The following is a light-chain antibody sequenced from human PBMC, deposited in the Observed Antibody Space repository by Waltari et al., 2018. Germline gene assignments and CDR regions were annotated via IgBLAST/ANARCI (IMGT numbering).Light chain of an antibody. V-gene: IGLV2-14*01. CDR1: SSDIGAYNY. J-gene: IGLJ3*02. CDR3: SSYRSRNTPVL. CDR2: VVT. Sequence: QSALTQPASVSGSPGQSITISCTGTSSDIGAYNYVSWYQPHPGTAPNLLSAVVTNRTSGVPVRFAGSKSGNTATLRIAGLQAEDEADYYCSSYRSRNTPVLFGGGTTLTVV.